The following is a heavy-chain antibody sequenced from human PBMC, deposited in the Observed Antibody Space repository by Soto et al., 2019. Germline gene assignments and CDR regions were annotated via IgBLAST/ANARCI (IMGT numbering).Heavy chain of an antibody. V-gene: IGHV3-30*04. CDR1: GFIFKNYA. CDR3: TKSSGGSSSVGMDY. J-gene: IGHJ4*02. Sequence: GGSLRLSCAGSGFIFKNYALNWVRQAPGKGLEWVASITRDGYNKYYADSVKGRFTISRDNSRDTLSLQMTALTIEDSSVYYCTKSSGGSSSVGMDYWGQGTRVTVS. CDR2: ITRDGYNK. D-gene: IGHD6-6*01.